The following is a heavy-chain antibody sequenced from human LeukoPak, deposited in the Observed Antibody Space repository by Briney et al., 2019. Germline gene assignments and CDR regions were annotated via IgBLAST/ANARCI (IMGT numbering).Heavy chain of an antibody. Sequence: PSETLSLTCAVYGGSLSGYYWSWIRQPPGKGLEWTGEINHSGSTNYNPSLKSRVTISVDTSKNQFSLKLSSVTAADTAVYYCATSRKASGGWFDHWGQGTLVTVSS. D-gene: IGHD6-13*01. CDR2: INHSGST. CDR3: ATSRKASGGWFDH. CDR1: GGSLSGYY. V-gene: IGHV4-34*01. J-gene: IGHJ5*02.